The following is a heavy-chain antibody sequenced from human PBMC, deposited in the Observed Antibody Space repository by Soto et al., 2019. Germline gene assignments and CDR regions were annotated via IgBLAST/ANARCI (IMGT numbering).Heavy chain of an antibody. CDR1: GGSFSGYY. V-gene: IGHV4-34*01. CDR3: ARSHLMVPGVITRKNWFDP. Sequence: SETLSLTCAVYGGSFSGYYWSWFRQPPGKRLEWIGEINHSGSTNYNPSLKSRVTISVDTSKNQFSLQLSSVTAADTAVYYCARSHLMVPGVITRKNWFDPWDQETLLTVSS. D-gene: IGHD3-10*01. J-gene: IGHJ5*01. CDR2: INHSGST.